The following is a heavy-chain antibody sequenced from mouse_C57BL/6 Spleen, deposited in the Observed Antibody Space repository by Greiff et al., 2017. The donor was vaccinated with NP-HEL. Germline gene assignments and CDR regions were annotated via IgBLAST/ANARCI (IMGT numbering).Heavy chain of an antibody. V-gene: IGHV1-82*01. Sequence: VQLQQSGPELVKPGASVKISCKASGYAFSSSWMNWVKQRPGKGLEWIGRIYPGDGDTNYNGKVKGKATLTADKSSSTAYMQLSSLTSEDSAVYFCARHDYDYAMDYWSQGTSDTVSS. CDR3: ARHDYDYAMDY. CDR1: GYAFSSSW. D-gene: IGHD2-4*01. CDR2: IYPGDGDT. J-gene: IGHJ4*01.